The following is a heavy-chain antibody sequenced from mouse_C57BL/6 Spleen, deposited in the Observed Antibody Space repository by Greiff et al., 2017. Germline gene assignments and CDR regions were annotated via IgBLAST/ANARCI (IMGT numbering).Heavy chain of an antibody. Sequence: EVQLQQSGPELVKPGASVKMSCKASGYTFTDYNMHWVKQSHGKSLEWIGYINPNNGGTSYNQKFKGKATLTVNKSSSTAYMELRSLTSEDSAVYYCARAEGIGYIFDYWGQGTTLTVSS. CDR2: INPNNGGT. CDR1: GYTFTDYN. J-gene: IGHJ2*01. CDR3: ARAEGIGYIFDY. V-gene: IGHV1-22*01. D-gene: IGHD2-2*01.